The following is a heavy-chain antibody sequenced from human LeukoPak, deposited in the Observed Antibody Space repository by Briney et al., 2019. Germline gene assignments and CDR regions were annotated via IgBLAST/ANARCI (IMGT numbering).Heavy chain of an antibody. V-gene: IGHV1-2*02. J-gene: IGHJ4*02. CDR3: AVTGIAVAATDY. CDR2: INPNSGGT. Sequence: ASVKVSCKASGYTFTGYYMHWVRPAPGQGLEWMGWINPNSGGTNYAQKFQGRVTMTRDTSISTAYMELSRLRSDDTAVYYCAVTGIAVAATDYWGQGTLVTVSS. CDR1: GYTFTGYY. D-gene: IGHD6-19*01.